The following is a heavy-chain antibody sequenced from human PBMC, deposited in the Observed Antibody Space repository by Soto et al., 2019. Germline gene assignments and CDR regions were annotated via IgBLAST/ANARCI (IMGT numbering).Heavy chain of an antibody. CDR2: ISGSGGST. J-gene: IGHJ4*02. D-gene: IGHD2-8*01. V-gene: IGHV3-23*01. Sequence: EVQLLESGGGLVQPGGSLRLSCAASGFTFSSYAMSWVRQAPGKGLEWVSAISGSGGSTYYADSVKGRFTISRDNAKNTLYLQMNSLRAEDTAVYYCAEGTLMVYAPLDYWGQGTLVTVSS. CDR3: AEGTLMVYAPLDY. CDR1: GFTFSSYA.